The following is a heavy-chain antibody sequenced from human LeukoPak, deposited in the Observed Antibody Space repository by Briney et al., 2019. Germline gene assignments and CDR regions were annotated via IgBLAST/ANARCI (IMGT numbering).Heavy chain of an antibody. D-gene: IGHD3-16*01. CDR1: GFTVSSNY. J-gene: IGHJ4*02. V-gene: IGHV3-21*01. CDR3: TRALSYPYFFDY. CDR2: ITGSSSYI. Sequence: PGGSLRLSCAASGFTVSSNYMNWVRQAPGKGLEWVSSITGSSSYIYYADSLKGRFTISRDNAKNSLFLQMNSLRAEDTAVYYCTRALSYPYFFDYWGQGTLVTVSS.